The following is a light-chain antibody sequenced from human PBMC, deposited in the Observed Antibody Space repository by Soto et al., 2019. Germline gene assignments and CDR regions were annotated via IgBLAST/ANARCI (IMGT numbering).Light chain of an antibody. V-gene: IGKV3-20*01. Sequence: EIVLKQSPGTLSLSPGERATLSCRASQSVTSSYLAWYQQKPGQAPKLLIYGASSRATGIPDRFSGSGSGTDFTLTISGLEPEDFAVYYCQQYGSTPVTFGLGTKVEI. CDR1: QSVTSSY. CDR2: GAS. J-gene: IGKJ1*01. CDR3: QQYGSTPVT.